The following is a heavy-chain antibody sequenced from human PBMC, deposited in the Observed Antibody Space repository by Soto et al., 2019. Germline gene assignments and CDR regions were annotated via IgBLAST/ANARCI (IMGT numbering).Heavy chain of an antibody. CDR3: AKGSRAASGFDY. D-gene: IGHD2-15*01. Sequence: EVQLLESGGGLVQPGGSLRLSCVASGFTFNNNPMSWVRQAPGKGLEWVSVISAGGDATDYADSVRGRFTISRDISKNTLYLQMNSLRVDDTAIYYCAKGSRAASGFDYWGQGTLDTVSS. J-gene: IGHJ4*02. CDR1: GFTFNNNP. V-gene: IGHV3-23*01. CDR2: ISAGGDAT.